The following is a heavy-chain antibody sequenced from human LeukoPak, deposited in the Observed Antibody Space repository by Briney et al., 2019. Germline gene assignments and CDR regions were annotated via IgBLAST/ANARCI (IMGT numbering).Heavy chain of an antibody. CDR1: GFIFSSYS. CDR2: ISYDASNK. J-gene: IGHJ4*02. Sequence: PGGSLRLSCAASGFIFSSYSMHWVRQAPGKGLEWVAVISYDASNKDYADSVRGRITISRDNSKNTLFLQMSSLRAEDTAVYYCAKDCVTMIVVEDHYFDYWGQGTLVTVSS. V-gene: IGHV3-30*04. D-gene: IGHD3-22*01. CDR3: AKDCVTMIVVEDHYFDY.